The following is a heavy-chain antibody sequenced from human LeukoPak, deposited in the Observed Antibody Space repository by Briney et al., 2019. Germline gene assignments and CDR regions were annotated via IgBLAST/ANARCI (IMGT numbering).Heavy chain of an antibody. V-gene: IGHV3-20*04. CDR3: ARLITFGGVIVLDYYYYYMDV. CDR1: GFTFDDYG. CDR2: INWNGGST. Sequence: RAGGSLRLSCAASGFTFDDYGMSWVRQAPGKGLEWVSGINWNGGSTGYADSVKGRFTISRDNAKNSLYLQMNSLRAEDTALYYCARLITFGGVIVLDYYYYYMDVWGKGTTATVSS. J-gene: IGHJ6*03. D-gene: IGHD3-16*02.